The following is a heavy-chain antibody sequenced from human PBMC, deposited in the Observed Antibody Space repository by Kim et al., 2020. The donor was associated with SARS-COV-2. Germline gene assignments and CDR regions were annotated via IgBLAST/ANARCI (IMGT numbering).Heavy chain of an antibody. Sequence: GGSLRLSCVGSGFSFSNSGMHWVRQAPGRGLEWVAVISFNGKNRQSGHAGQGRFTNARDNFQNTVVLQMDGLRPEDTGVYFCAKDSELKFRAGYFYYMDFGGEETTVIVS. CDR3: AKDSELKFRAGYFYYMDF. CDR1: GFSFSNSG. D-gene: IGHD3-10*01. V-gene: IGHV3-30*18. CDR2: ISFNGKNR. J-gene: IGHJ6*03.